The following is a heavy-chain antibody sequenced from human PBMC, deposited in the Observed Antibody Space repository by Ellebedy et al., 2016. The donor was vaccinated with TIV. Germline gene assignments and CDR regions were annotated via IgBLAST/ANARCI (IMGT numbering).Heavy chain of an antibody. J-gene: IGHJ4*02. CDR1: GFTFSSHW. CDR3: ARGPESHCSSTSCPRGEFDY. V-gene: IGHV3-74*01. Sequence: GESLKISCAASGFTFSSHWMHWVRQAPGKGLVWVSRINSDGSSTSYADSVKGRFTISRDNAKNSVYLQMNSLRAEDTAVYFCARGPESHCSSTSCPRGEFDYWGQGTLVTVSS. CDR2: INSDGSST. D-gene: IGHD2-2*01.